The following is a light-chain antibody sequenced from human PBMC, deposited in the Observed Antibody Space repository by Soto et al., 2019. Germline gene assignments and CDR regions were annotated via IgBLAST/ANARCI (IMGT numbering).Light chain of an antibody. Sequence: NFMLTQPHSVSESPGKTVTISCTGSSGSIASNYVQWYQQRPGSAPTTVIYEDNQRPSGVPDRCSGSIDSSSNSASLTISRLKTEDEADYYCQSYDSSNVVFGGGTKLTVL. J-gene: IGLJ2*01. CDR1: SGSIASNY. V-gene: IGLV6-57*02. CDR3: QSYDSSNVV. CDR2: EDN.